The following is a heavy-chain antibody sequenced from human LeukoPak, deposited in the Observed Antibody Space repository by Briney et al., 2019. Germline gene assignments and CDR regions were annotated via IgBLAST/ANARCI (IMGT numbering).Heavy chain of an antibody. D-gene: IGHD2-15*01. CDR1: GFTFSSYG. V-gene: IGHV3-33*06. J-gene: IGHJ6*03. CDR3: AKDGYCSGGSCYLYMDV. CDR2: IWYDGSNK. Sequence: GGSLRLSCAASGFTFSSYGMHWVRQAPGKGLEWGAVIWYDGSNKYYADSVKGRFTISRDNSKNTLYLQMNSLRAEDTAVYYCAKDGYCSGGSCYLYMDVWGKGTTVTVSS.